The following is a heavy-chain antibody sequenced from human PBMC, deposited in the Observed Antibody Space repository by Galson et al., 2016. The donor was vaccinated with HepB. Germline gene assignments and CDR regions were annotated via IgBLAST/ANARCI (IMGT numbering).Heavy chain of an antibody. CDR1: GGSFSGYY. V-gene: IGHV4-34*01. CDR3: AGGGRTHSGPVVAATPPPYYYYYGMDV. J-gene: IGHJ6*02. Sequence: SETLSLTCGVYGGSFSGYYWRWIRQPPGKGLEWIGEINHSGNTNYNPSLKSRVTISVDTSKSQLSLKLTSVTAADTALYFCAGGGRTHSGPVVAATPPPYYYYYGMDVWGQGTTVTVSS. CDR2: INHSGNT. D-gene: IGHD2-15*01.